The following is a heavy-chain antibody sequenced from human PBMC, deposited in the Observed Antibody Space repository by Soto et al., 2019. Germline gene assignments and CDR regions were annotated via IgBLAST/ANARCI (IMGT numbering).Heavy chain of an antibody. V-gene: IGHV3-7*01. Sequence: EVQLVESGGGLVQPGGSLRLSCTASGFTFSYSWMTWVRQAPGKGLEWVARIKPDESEKKYADSVKGRFSISRDNAKNSMYLQMDSLRGGDTAVYYCVRGGSNYASWGQGTLVPVSS. CDR2: IKPDESEK. J-gene: IGHJ5*02. CDR3: VRGGSNYAS. D-gene: IGHD4-4*01. CDR1: GFTFSYSW.